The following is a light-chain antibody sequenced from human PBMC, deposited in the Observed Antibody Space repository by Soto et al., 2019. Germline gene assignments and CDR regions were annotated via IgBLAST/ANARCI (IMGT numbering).Light chain of an antibody. CDR1: SNDVGGYNL. CDR3: CSHVGGSSPQWV. J-gene: IGLJ3*02. V-gene: IGLV2-23*02. CDR2: EVS. Sequence: QSALTQPASVSGSPGQSITISCTGTSNDVGGYNLVSWFQQHPGKAPKLMISEVSKRPSGVSNRFSGSKSANTASLTISGLQAEDEADYYCCSHVGGSSPQWVFGGGTQLTVL.